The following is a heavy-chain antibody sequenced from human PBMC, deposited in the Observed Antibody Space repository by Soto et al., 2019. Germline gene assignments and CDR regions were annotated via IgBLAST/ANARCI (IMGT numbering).Heavy chain of an antibody. CDR2: IIPIFGTP. Sequence: QVQLVQSGAEVKKPGSSVKVSCKASGGTFSSYAISWVRQAPGQGLEWMGGIIPIFGTPTYAQKFQGRVTLTADKSTGTAYMELSSLTSEDTSLFYCARADGYNYWPAWYWGQGTLVTVSS. CDR3: ARADGYNYWPAWY. V-gene: IGHV1-69*06. CDR1: GGTFSSYA. D-gene: IGHD5-12*01. J-gene: IGHJ4*02.